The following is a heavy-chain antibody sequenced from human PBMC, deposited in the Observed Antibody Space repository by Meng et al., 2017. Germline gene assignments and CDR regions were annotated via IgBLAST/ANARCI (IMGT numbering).Heavy chain of an antibody. CDR2: ISAYNGNT. CDR3: ARDLADYYVSSGYHYGFDY. D-gene: IGHD3-22*01. Sequence: LGQSGVEFKAPGGSVKVSCQASNYTFTSYGISWVRQAPRQGLEWMGWISAYNGNTNYAQKLQGRVTMTTDTSTSTAYMELRSLRSDDTAVYYCARDLADYYVSSGYHYGFDYWGQGTLVTVSS. CDR1: NYTFTSYG. V-gene: IGHV1-18*01. J-gene: IGHJ4*02.